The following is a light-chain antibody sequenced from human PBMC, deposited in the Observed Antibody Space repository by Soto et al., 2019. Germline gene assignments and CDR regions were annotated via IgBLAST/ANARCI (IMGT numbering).Light chain of an antibody. CDR3: CSYAGSYTFV. CDR1: SIDVGGYNY. V-gene: IGLV2-11*01. J-gene: IGLJ1*01. Sequence: QSVLTQPRSVSGSPGQSVTISCTGTSIDVGGYNYVSWYQQHPGKAPKLMIYDVSKRPSGVPDRFSGSKSGNTASLTISGLQAEDEADYYCCSYAGSYTFVFATGTKSPS. CDR2: DVS.